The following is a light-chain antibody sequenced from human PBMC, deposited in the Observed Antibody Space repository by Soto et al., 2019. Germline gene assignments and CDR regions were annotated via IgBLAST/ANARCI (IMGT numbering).Light chain of an antibody. V-gene: IGKV3-11*01. Sequence: EIVLTQSPATLSLSPGERATLFCRASQTVSSYLVWYQQKPGQAPRLLLYDASNRATGVPARFSGSGSGTDFTLTISSLEPEDFAVYYWQQRSDWPITFGQGTRLEIK. CDR3: QQRSDWPIT. CDR2: DAS. CDR1: QTVSSY. J-gene: IGKJ5*01.